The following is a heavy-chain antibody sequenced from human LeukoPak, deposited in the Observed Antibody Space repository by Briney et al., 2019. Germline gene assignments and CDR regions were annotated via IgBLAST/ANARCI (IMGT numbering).Heavy chain of an antibody. Sequence: GGSLRLSCVASGFTFSSYAMHWVLQAPGKGLEWVSVISADGRDKYYADSVKGRFTISRDNSKNNLHLQMNSLRAEDTAVYYCARDYSGSGSVDYWGQGNLVTVSS. CDR3: ARDYSGSGSVDY. CDR2: ISADGRDK. J-gene: IGHJ4*02. D-gene: IGHD3-10*01. CDR1: GFTFSSYA. V-gene: IGHV3-30*03.